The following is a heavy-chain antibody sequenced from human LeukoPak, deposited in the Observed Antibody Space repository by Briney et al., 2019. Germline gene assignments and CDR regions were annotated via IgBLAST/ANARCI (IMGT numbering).Heavy chain of an antibody. CDR3: ARGSMVQGVISYYFDY. V-gene: IGHV3-7*01. Sequence: GGSLRLSCAASGFTFSSYWMSWVRQAPGKGLEWVANIKQDGSEKYYVDSVKGRFTISRDNAKNSLYLQMNSLRAEDTAVYYCARGSMVQGVISYYFDYWGQGTLVTVSS. J-gene: IGHJ4*02. CDR1: GFTFSSYW. CDR2: IKQDGSEK. D-gene: IGHD3-10*01.